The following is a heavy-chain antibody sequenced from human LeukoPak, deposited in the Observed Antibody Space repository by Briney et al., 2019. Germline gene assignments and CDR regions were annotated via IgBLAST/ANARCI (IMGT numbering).Heavy chain of an antibody. J-gene: IGHJ4*02. V-gene: IGHV4-39*02. CDR1: GGSVGGNTYY. D-gene: IGHD7-27*01. CDR2: IFYTGST. CDR3: ARDLKKTGGFDY. Sequence: SETLPLTCSVSGGSVGGNTYYWGWIRQPPGKGLEWIGNIFYTGSTYYNPSLKSRVTISIDTSKTQFSLKLSSVTAADTAVYYCARDLKKTGGFDYWGQGTLVTVPS.